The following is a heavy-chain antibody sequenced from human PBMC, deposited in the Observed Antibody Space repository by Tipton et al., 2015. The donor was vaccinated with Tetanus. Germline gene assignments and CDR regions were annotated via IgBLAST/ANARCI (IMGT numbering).Heavy chain of an antibody. CDR2: ITPFNNNT. J-gene: IGHJ3*02. CDR1: GYTLTYRY. CDR3: ATREDTALVIAESDAPDI. V-gene: IGHV1-45*02. D-gene: IGHD5-18*01. Sequence: QVQLVQSGAEVKEPGASVKISCKASGYTLTYRYLHWVRQAPGQALEWMGWITPFNNNTNYAQKFQDRVSFSSDRSMSTAYMEVSSLRSADTAMYYCATREDTALVIAESDAPDIWGQGTMVTVSS.